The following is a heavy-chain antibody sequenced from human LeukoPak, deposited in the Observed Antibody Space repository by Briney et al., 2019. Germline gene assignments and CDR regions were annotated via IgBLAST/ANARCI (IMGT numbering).Heavy chain of an antibody. V-gene: IGHV3-7*01. CDR3: ARHLSGVTGYTYGRGIDY. Sequence: GGSLGLSCAASGFTFSSYWMSWVRQAPGKGLEWVANIKKDGSEKYSVDSVKGRFTISRDNTKKSLYLQMNSLRAEDMAVYYCARHLSGVTGYTYGRGIDYWGQGTLVTVSS. J-gene: IGHJ4*02. CDR1: GFTFSSYW. D-gene: IGHD5-18*01. CDR2: IKKDGSEK.